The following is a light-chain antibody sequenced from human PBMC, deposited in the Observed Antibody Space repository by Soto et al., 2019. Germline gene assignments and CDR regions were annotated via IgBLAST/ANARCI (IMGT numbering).Light chain of an antibody. CDR1: RDISSW. V-gene: IGKV1-12*01. CDR2: AAS. J-gene: IGKJ4*01. Sequence: DIQLTQSPSSVSASVGDRVTITCRASRDISSWLAWYQQKPGQAPNILVFAASTLQRGVPTRFSGRGSGTEFTLTLDSLQPEDFATYYCQQADSLPLTFGGGTKVEIK. CDR3: QQADSLPLT.